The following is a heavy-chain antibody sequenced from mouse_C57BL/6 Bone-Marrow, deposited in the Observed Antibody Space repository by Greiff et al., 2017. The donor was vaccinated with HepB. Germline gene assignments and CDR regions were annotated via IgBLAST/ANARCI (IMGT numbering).Heavy chain of an antibody. CDR3: ARHARPYDGYYPGYFDY. Sequence: VQLQQSGAELVKPGASVKLSCKASGYTFPEYTIHWVKPRSGQGLEWIGWFYPGSGSIKYNEKFQDKATLTADKSSSTVYMELSRLTAEDSAVYFGARHARPYDGYYPGYFDYWGQGTTLTVSS. J-gene: IGHJ2*01. V-gene: IGHV1-62-2*01. CDR1: GYTFPEYT. D-gene: IGHD2-3*01. CDR2: FYPGSGSI.